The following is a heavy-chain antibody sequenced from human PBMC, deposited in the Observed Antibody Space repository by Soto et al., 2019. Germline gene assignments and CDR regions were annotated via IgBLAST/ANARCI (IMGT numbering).Heavy chain of an antibody. CDR2: IYYSGSS. CDR3: ARHSSSWPIFDY. D-gene: IGHD6-13*01. Sequence: PSETLSLTCTGSGGSIGNSYWSWIRQSPGKGLEWIGYIYYSGSSNYNPSLKSRVSISVDTSKNQFSLKLSSVTAADTAVYYCARHSSSWPIFDYWGQGTLVTVSS. J-gene: IGHJ4*02. CDR1: GGSIGNSY. V-gene: IGHV4-59*08.